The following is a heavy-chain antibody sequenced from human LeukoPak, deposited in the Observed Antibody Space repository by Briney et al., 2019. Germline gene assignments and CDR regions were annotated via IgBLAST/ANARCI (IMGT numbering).Heavy chain of an antibody. Sequence: SETLSLTCTVSGGSISSYYWSWIRQPPGKGLEWIGYIYYSGSTNYNPSLKSRVTISVEKSKNKFSLKLSSVTAADTAVYYCARAGLGYCSSTSCYYFDYWGQGTLVTVSS. V-gene: IGHV4-59*01. CDR1: GGSISSYY. CDR3: ARAGLGYCSSTSCYYFDY. D-gene: IGHD2-2*01. J-gene: IGHJ4*02. CDR2: IYYSGST.